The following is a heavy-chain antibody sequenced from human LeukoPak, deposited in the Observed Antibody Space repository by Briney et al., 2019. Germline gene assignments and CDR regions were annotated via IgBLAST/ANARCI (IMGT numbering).Heavy chain of an antibody. CDR3: AKDEGPYCSSTSCYPDDY. J-gene: IGHJ4*02. Sequence: PGGSLRLSCAASGFTFSSYGMHWVRQAPGKGLEWVAVISYDGSNKYYADSVKGRFTISRDNSKNTLYLQTNSLRAEDTAVYYCAKDEGPYCSSTSCYPDDYWGQGTLVTVSS. V-gene: IGHV3-30*18. CDR1: GFTFSSYG. D-gene: IGHD2-2*01. CDR2: ISYDGSNK.